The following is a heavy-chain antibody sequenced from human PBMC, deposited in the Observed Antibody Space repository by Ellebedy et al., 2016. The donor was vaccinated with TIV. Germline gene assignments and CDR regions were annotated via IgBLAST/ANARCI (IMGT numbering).Heavy chain of an antibody. J-gene: IGHJ4*01. CDR1: GFTFSRHW. CDR3: STLSDTGY. D-gene: IGHD2-21*02. Sequence: PGGSLRLSCAASGFTFSRHWMHWIRQAPGKGLVWLSRINGDGGFTSHADFVKGRFTISRDNAKNTRYLQMNSLKAEDTAMYYCSTLSDTGYWGHGTLVTVSS. V-gene: IGHV3-74*01. CDR2: INGDGGFT.